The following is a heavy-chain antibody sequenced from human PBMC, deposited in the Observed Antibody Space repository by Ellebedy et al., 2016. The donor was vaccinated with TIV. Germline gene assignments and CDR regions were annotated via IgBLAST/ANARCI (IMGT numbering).Heavy chain of an antibody. CDR2: INAGSGDT. Sequence: ASVKVSCKASGYTFSGYEIHWVRQAPGQGLEWLASINAGSGDTEFLQKLQGRVSITRDTSATTAYMELSSLRSEDTALYFCARLNSALDYWGQGTLITVSS. CDR3: ARLNSALDY. J-gene: IGHJ4*02. D-gene: IGHD1-26*01. V-gene: IGHV1-3*01. CDR1: GYTFSGYE.